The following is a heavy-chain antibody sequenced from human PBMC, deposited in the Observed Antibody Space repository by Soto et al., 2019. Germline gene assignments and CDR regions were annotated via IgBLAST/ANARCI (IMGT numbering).Heavy chain of an antibody. CDR3: VGGQYYFDY. CDR2: ISYDGSDK. V-gene: IGHV3-30*03. J-gene: IGHJ4*02. CDR1: GFPFTSYG. Sequence: QVQLVESGGGVVQPRRSLRLSCAASGFPFTSYGMHWVREGPDKGLEWVAIISYDGSDKYYADSVKGRFTISRDNSKNTLYLQMNILRPEDTALYYCVGGQYYFDYRGQGTLVIVSS. D-gene: IGHD3-10*01.